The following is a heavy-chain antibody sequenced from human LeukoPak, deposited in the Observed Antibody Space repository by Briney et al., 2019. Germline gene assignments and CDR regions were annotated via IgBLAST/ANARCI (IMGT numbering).Heavy chain of an antibody. J-gene: IGHJ4*02. Sequence: GGSLRLSCAASGFTFYSYGMSWVRQAPGKGLEWVANIKQDGSEKYYVDSVKGRFTISRDNAKNSLYLQMNSLRAEDTAVYYCAEVGLSRNIVAFDYWGQGTLVTVSS. CDR2: IKQDGSEK. D-gene: IGHD5-12*01. V-gene: IGHV3-7*01. CDR3: AEVGLSRNIVAFDY. CDR1: GFTFYSYG.